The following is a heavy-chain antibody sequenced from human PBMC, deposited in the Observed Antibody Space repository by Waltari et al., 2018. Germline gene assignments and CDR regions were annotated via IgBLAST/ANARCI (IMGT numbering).Heavy chain of an antibody. J-gene: IGHJ6*02. V-gene: IGHV4-34*02. Sequence: QVQLQQWGAGLLQPSETLSPTRAVYGGSFSGYYWGRIRQSPGKGLEWIGEINQAGNRHDNPSRRRRVTMLVDTSRSQFSLKLSSMTAAGTALYYCVRLGDCSGPGCNCYSGDSFALDVWGQGTTVTVSS. CDR1: GGSFSGYY. CDR2: INQAGNR. D-gene: IGHD2-8*02. CDR3: VRLGDCSGPGCNCYSGDSFALDV.